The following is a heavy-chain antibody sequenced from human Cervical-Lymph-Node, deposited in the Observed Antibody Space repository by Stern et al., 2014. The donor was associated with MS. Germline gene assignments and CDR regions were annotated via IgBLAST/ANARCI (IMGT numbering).Heavy chain of an antibody. V-gene: IGHV1-69*01. CDR1: GGTFSTYP. CDR3: ASPVTLTVGAMDV. J-gene: IGHJ6*02. CDR2: IIPVFGAA. D-gene: IGHD4-17*01. Sequence: EQLVESGAEMKKPGASVKVSCKASGGTFSTYPIIWVRQAPGQGLEWMGVIIPVFGAAYYAQKFQVRVTIPAADSSSPAYMELSSLRSEDTAVYYCASPVTLTVGAMDVWGQGTTITVSS.